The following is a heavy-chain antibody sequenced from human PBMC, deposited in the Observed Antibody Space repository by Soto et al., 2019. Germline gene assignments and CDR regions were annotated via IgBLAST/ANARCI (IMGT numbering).Heavy chain of an antibody. V-gene: IGHV3-48*01. CDR3: ARAPYGSGSYYPLDV. CDR1: GFTFSSYS. Sequence: GGSLRLSCAASGFTFSSYSMNWVRQAPGKGLEWVSYISSSSSTIYYADSVKGRFTISRDNAKNSLYLQMNSLRAEDTAVYYCARAPYGSGSYYPLDVWGQGTTVTVSS. J-gene: IGHJ6*02. D-gene: IGHD3-10*01. CDR2: ISSSSSTI.